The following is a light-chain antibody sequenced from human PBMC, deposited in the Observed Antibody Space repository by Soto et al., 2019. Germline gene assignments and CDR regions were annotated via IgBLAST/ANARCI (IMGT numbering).Light chain of an antibody. CDR3: QQDVNSSPRT. V-gene: IGKV3-20*01. CDR2: GIS. Sequence: EIVLTQSPGTLPLSPGERATLSCRASHTISSSYLAWYQQKPGQAPRLLMYGISRRATGIPDRFSGSGSGTDFTLTITRLEPEDFAVYYCQQDVNSSPRTFGQGTKVEIK. CDR1: HTISSSY. J-gene: IGKJ1*01.